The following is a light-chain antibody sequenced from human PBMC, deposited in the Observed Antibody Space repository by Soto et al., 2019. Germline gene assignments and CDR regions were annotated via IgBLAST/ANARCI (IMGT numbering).Light chain of an antibody. CDR1: QSISSW. V-gene: IGKV1-5*03. CDR2: NTS. Sequence: DIQLTQSPSTLSTSVGDRVTISCRASQSISSWLAWYQQKPGKAPKLLIYNTSNFESGVPPRFGGSGSWTEFTLTISSLQPDDFATYYCQYWSDYCWTFGQGTKVEIK. J-gene: IGKJ1*01. CDR3: QYWSDYCWT.